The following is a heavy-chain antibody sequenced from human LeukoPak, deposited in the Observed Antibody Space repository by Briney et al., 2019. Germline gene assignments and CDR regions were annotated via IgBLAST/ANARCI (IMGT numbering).Heavy chain of an antibody. CDR3: ARGSDIVVVVAATARSKFDY. D-gene: IGHD2-15*01. Sequence: SETLSLTCTVSGGSISSSSYYWGWIRQPPGKGLEWIGSIYYSGSTYYNPSLKSRVTMSIDTSKNQFSLKLSSVTAADTAVYYCARGSDIVVVVAATARSKFDYWGQGTLVTVSS. CDR2: IYYSGST. V-gene: IGHV4-39*07. CDR1: GGSISSSSYY. J-gene: IGHJ4*02.